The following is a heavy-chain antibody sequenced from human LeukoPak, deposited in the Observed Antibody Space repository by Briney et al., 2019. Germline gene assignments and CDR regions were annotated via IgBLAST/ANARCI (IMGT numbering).Heavy chain of an antibody. D-gene: IGHD3-9*01. CDR1: GYSISSGYY. CDR2: IYHSGST. CDR3: AKGELRYFDWLPI. V-gene: IGHV4-38-2*02. Sequence: SETLSLTCTVSGYSISSGYYWGWIRQPPGRGLEWIGSIYHSGSTYYNPSLKSRVTISVDTSKNQFSLKLSSVTAADTAVYYCAKGELRYFDWLPIWGRGTLVTVSS. J-gene: IGHJ2*01.